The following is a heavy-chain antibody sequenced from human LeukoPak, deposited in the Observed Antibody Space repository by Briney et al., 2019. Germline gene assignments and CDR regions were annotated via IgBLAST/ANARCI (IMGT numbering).Heavy chain of an antibody. CDR1: GFTFSSYA. CDR2: ISGSGGSS. J-gene: IGHJ6*03. CDR3: AKGSAHYWSGYQYDYYYYMDV. D-gene: IGHD3-3*02. V-gene: IGHV3-23*01. Sequence: GGSLRLSCAASGFTFSSYAMSWVRQAPGKGLKWVSVISGSGGSSYYADSVKGRFTISRDNSKNTLYLQMNSLRAEDTAIYYCAKGSAHYWSGYQYDYYYYMDVWGKGTTVTVSS.